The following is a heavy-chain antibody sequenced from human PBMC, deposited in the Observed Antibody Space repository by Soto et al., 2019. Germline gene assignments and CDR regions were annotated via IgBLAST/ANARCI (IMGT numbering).Heavy chain of an antibody. J-gene: IGHJ3*02. V-gene: IGHV1-18*01. CDR3: GRDLRYCISTSCSKNDAFDI. CDR2: ISAHNGNT. D-gene: IGHD2-2*01. CDR1: GYTFTSYG. Sequence: ASVKVSCKASGYTFTSYGISWVRQAPGQVLEWMGWISAHNGNTNYAQKLQGRVTMTTDTSTSTAYMERRSLRSDDTAVYYCGRDLRYCISTSCSKNDAFDIWGQGTMVTVSS.